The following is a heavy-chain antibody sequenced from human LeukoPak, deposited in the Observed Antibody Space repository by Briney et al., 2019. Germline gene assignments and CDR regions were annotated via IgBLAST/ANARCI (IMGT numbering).Heavy chain of an antibody. V-gene: IGHV4-31*03. CDR1: GGSISSGGYY. J-gene: IGHJ4*02. CDR3: ARALKFRGTYYFDY. CDR2: IYYSGST. Sequence: PSETLSLTCTVSGGSISSGGYYWSWIRQHPGKGLEWIGYIYYSGSTYYNPSLKSRVTISVDTSKNQFSLKLSSVTAADTAVYYCARALKFRGTYYFDYWGQGTLVTVSS. D-gene: IGHD1-1*01.